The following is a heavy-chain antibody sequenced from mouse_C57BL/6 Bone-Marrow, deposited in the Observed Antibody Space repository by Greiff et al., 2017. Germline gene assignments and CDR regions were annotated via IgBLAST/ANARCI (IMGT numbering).Heavy chain of an antibody. Sequence: VMLVESGPGLAKPSQSLSLTCSVTGYSITSYYWNWIRKCPGNKLEYMGYISYSGSTYYNPSLKSRISITRDTSKNQYYLQLNSVTTEDTATYYCARYRLYSTGAMDYWGQGTSVTVSS. CDR3: ARYRLYSTGAMDY. D-gene: IGHD1-1*01. V-gene: IGHV3-8*01. J-gene: IGHJ4*01. CDR1: GYSITSYY. CDR2: ISYSGST.